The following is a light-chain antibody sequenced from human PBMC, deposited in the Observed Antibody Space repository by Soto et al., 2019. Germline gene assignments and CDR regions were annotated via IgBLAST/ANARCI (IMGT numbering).Light chain of an antibody. CDR1: SSNIGGGYY. CDR3: QSYDSSLSAVV. J-gene: IGLJ2*01. Sequence: QSVLTQPPSVSGAPGQRVTISCTGSSSNIGGGYYVHWYQQLPGTAPKLLIYGNSNRPSGVPDRFSGSKSGTSASLAITGLQAEDEADYYCQSYDSSLSAVVFGGGTQVTVL. CDR2: GNS. V-gene: IGLV1-40*01.